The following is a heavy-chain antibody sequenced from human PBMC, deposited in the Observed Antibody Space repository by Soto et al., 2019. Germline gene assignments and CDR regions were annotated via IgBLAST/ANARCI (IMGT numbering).Heavy chain of an antibody. CDR3: ATLPPRIVVVVLPIPS. V-gene: IGHV4-4*02. Sequence: QVQLQQSGPRLARPSGTLSLTCVVSGGSMSSTNWWTWVRQTPGKGLEWIGEIYHTGSTKYNPSLQNRVPISLDKSNNHFSLSLKSVTAADTAVYYCATLPPRIVVVVLPIPSWGQGTLVTVSS. CDR2: IYHTGST. J-gene: IGHJ4*02. D-gene: IGHD2-15*01. CDR1: GGSMSSTNW.